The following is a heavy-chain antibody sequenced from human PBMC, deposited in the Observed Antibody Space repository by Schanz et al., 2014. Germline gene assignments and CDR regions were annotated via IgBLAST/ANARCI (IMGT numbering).Heavy chain of an antibody. V-gene: IGHV3-72*01. CDR1: GFTISSYS. CDR2: VRNKNNRYTT. CDR3: ARRASCSRIGCPFDS. Sequence: VQLLQFGGGVVQPGRSLRLSCAASGFTISSYSMNWVRQAPGKGLEWVGRVRNKNNRYTTEYAASVKGRFTISRDDSKNSLYLQMNSLKTEDTAMYYCARRASCSRIGCPFDSWGQGTLVTVSS. D-gene: IGHD2-2*01. J-gene: IGHJ4*02.